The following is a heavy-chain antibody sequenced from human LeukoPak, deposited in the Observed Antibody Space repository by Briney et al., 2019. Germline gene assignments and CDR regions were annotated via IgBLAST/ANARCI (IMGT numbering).Heavy chain of an antibody. D-gene: IGHD1-26*01. V-gene: IGHV1-24*01. J-gene: IGHJ4*02. Sequence: ASVKVSCKVSGYTLTELSMHWVRQAPGKGLEWMGGFDPEDGETIYAQKFQGRVTMTEDTSTDTAYMELSSLRSEDTAVYYCATVWVGATGSNFDYWGQGTLVTVSS. CDR1: GYTLTELS. CDR3: ATVWVGATGSNFDY. CDR2: FDPEDGET.